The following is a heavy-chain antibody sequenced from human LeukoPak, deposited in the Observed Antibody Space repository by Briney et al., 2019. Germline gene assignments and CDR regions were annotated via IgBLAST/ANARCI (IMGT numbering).Heavy chain of an antibody. CDR1: GGSIGSSTSY. CDR3: ARRDPSGGNPVLDY. V-gene: IGHV4-39*01. D-gene: IGHD4-23*01. CDR2: VFHSGTT. J-gene: IGHJ4*02. Sequence: PSETLSLTCTVSGGSIGSSTSYWGWIRQPPGKGLEWIGSVFHSGTTYYNPSLKSRITISVDTSKNQFSLRLSSVTAADTAVYYCARRDPSGGNPVLDYWGQGTLVTVSS.